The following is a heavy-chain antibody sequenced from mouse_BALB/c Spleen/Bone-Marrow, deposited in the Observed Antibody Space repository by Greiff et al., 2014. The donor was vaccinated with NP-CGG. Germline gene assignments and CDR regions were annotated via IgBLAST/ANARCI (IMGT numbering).Heavy chain of an antibody. Sequence: QVQLQQSGPELVKPGASVKISCKASGYAFSSSWMNWVKQRPGQGLEWIGRICPGDGDTNYNGKFKSKATLTADKSSSTAYMQLSSLTSVDSAVYFCASGSSSFAYWGQGTLVTVSA. CDR3: ASGSSSFAY. CDR1: GYAFSSSW. V-gene: IGHV1-82*01. CDR2: ICPGDGDT. J-gene: IGHJ3*01. D-gene: IGHD1-1*01.